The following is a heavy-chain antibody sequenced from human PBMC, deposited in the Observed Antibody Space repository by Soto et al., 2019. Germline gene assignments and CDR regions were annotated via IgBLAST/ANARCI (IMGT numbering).Heavy chain of an antibody. CDR2: IYYSGST. CDR3: ARDYGDYNWFDP. D-gene: IGHD4-17*01. J-gene: IGHJ5*02. Sequence: QVHLQESGPGLVKPSQTLSLTCTVSGGSISSGDYYWSWIRQPPGKGLEWIGYIYYSGSTYSRGSIYYNSSLKSRVTISVDTSENQFSVKLNSVTAADTAVYYCARDYGDYNWFDPWGQGTLVTVSS. CDR1: GGSISSGDYY. V-gene: IGHV4-30-4*01.